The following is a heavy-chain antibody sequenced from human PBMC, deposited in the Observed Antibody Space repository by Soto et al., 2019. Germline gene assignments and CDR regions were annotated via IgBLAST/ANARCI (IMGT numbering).Heavy chain of an antibody. D-gene: IGHD4-17*01. V-gene: IGHV6-1*01. CDR3: ARDSGVYGDYYNWFDP. CDR2: TYYRSKWYN. Sequence: SQTLPPTCAISVVSGSSNSAAWNWFKQSPSRGLEWLGRTYYRSKWYNDYAVSVKSRITINPDTSKNQFSLQLNSVTPEDTAVYYCARDSGVYGDYYNWFDPWGQGTLVTVSS. J-gene: IGHJ5*02. CDR1: VVSGSSNSAA.